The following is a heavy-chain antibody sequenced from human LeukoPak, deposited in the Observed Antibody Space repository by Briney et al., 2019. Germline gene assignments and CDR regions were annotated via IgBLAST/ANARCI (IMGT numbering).Heavy chain of an antibody. D-gene: IGHD1-26*01. J-gene: IGHJ4*02. CDR3: AGEAPGVGALSY. CDR1: GYTFTSYA. CDR2: INAGNGNT. Sequence: ASVKVSCKASGYTFTSYAMHWVRQAPGQRLEWMGWINAGNGNTKYSQKFQGRVTITRDTSASTAYMELSSLRSEDTAVYYCAGEAPGVGALSYWGQGTLVTVSS. V-gene: IGHV1-3*01.